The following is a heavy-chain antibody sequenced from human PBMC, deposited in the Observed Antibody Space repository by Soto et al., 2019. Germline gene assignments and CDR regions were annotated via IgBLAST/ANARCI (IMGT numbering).Heavy chain of an antibody. Sequence: SGPTLVNPTQTLTLTCTFSGFSLTSIALGMGVGWIRQPPGKALEWLALIYWNDDKRYSPSLKARPTITKDTSKNQVVLTMTNMDPVDTATYYCAHRPSGWYLFDYWGQGTLVTVSS. V-gene: IGHV2-5*01. CDR3: AHRPSGWYLFDY. D-gene: IGHD6-19*01. CDR2: IYWNDDK. J-gene: IGHJ4*02. CDR1: GFSLTSIALGMG.